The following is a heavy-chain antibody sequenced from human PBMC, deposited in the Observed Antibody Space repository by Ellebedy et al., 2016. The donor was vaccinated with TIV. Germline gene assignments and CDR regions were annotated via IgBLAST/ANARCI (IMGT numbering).Heavy chain of an antibody. Sequence: GESLKISXAVSGFTFNHYVMHWVRQAPGKGLEWVAALSYDGNNQYYSDSVAGRFTISRDASKYMLYLQLNSLRGDDTALYYCATGRWGSTVDPLDSWGQGTPVIVSS. J-gene: IGHJ4*02. CDR2: LSYDGNNQ. CDR1: GFTFNHYV. CDR3: ATGRWGSTVDPLDS. D-gene: IGHD1-26*01. V-gene: IGHV3-30*03.